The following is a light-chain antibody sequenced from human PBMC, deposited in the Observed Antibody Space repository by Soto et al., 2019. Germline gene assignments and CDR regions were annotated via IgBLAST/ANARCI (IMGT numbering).Light chain of an antibody. CDR3: QQYGSSPYT. CDR1: QSVSSSY. V-gene: IGKV3-20*01. CDR2: DAS. J-gene: IGKJ2*01. Sequence: EIVLTQSPGTLSLSPGERATLSCRASQSVSSSYLAWYQQKPGQAPRLLIYDASNRASGTPARFSGSGSETDFTLTISSLEPEDFAVYYCQQYGSSPYTFGQGTKVDIK.